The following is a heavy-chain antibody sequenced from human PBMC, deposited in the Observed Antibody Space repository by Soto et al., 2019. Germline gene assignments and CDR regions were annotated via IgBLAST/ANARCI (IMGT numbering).Heavy chain of an antibody. Sequence: ASVKVSCKASGYTFTSYGISWVRQAPGQGLEWMGWIGAYNGNTNYAQKLQGRVTMTTDTSTSTAYMELRSLRSDDTAVYYCARDRGRLRFLEWLPEIDYWGQGTLVTVSS. CDR3: ARDRGRLRFLEWLPEIDY. CDR2: IGAYNGNT. V-gene: IGHV1-18*01. J-gene: IGHJ4*02. CDR1: GYTFTSYG. D-gene: IGHD3-3*01.